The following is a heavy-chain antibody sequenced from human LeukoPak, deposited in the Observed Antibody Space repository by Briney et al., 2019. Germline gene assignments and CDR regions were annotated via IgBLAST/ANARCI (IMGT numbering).Heavy chain of an antibody. D-gene: IGHD5-12*01. CDR1: GLTFSSYW. CDR3: ARDLGYSGYDFSGYFDY. V-gene: IGHV4-4*08. Sequence: TGGSLRLSCAASGLTFSSYWMSWVRQAPGKGLEWIGRIYTSGSTNYNPSLKSRVTISVDTSKNQFSLKLSSVTAADTAVYYCARDLGYSGYDFSGYFDYWGQGTLVTVSS. J-gene: IGHJ4*02. CDR2: IYTSGST.